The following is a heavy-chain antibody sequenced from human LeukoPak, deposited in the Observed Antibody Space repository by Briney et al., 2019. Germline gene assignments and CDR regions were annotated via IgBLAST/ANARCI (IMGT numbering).Heavy chain of an antibody. Sequence: PSETLSLTCTVSGGSISSSSYYWGWIRQPPGKGLEWIGSIYYSGSTYYNPSLKSRVTISVDTSKNQFSLKLSSVTAADTAVYYCARQATYYYDSSGYRPPYYYYYYMDVWGKGTTVTVSS. V-gene: IGHV4-39*07. CDR1: GGSISSSSYY. D-gene: IGHD3-22*01. CDR3: ARQATYYYDSSGYRPPYYYYYYMDV. J-gene: IGHJ6*03. CDR2: IYYSGST.